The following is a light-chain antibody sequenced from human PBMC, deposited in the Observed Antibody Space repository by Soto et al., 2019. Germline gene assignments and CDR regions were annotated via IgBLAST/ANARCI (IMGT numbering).Light chain of an antibody. CDR2: EVV. CDR1: KNDIGVYDF. V-gene: IGLV2-8*01. J-gene: IGLJ1*01. CDR3: KSYAGSNTYV. Sequence: QSVLTQPPSASWSPGQSVTISCTGTKNDIGVYDFVSLYQHHPGKAPRLIIYEVVQRPSGVPDRFSGSKSGNTASLTVSGLQAADEADYFCKSYAGSNTYVFGSGTKVTVL.